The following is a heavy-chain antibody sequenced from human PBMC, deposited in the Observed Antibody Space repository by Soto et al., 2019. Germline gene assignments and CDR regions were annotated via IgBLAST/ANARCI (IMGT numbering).Heavy chain of an antibody. CDR1: GGSVNSFYY. CDR2: IYHTGST. Sequence: ETLSLTCSVSGGSVNSFYYWSWIRQPPGKGLEWLGYIYHTGSTNYQPSLKSRVTISLDTSKNQFSLNLNSVTAADTAVYYCARWGVAMDVWGQGTTVTVSS. D-gene: IGHD2-15*01. CDR3: ARWGVAMDV. J-gene: IGHJ6*02. V-gene: IGHV4-61*01.